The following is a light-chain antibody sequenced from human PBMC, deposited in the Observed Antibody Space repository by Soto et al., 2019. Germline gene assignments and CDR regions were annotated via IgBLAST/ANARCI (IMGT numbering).Light chain of an antibody. CDR3: QQHNDWPT. J-gene: IGKJ5*01. V-gene: IGKV3-15*01. CDR2: DAS. Sequence: EIVMTQSPATLSVSPGERATLSCRASQTVSSNYLAWCQQRPGQAPRLLIHDASTRATGIPARFSGSGSGTEFTPTISSVESEDFAIYYCQQHNDWPTFGQGTRLEIK. CDR1: QTVSSN.